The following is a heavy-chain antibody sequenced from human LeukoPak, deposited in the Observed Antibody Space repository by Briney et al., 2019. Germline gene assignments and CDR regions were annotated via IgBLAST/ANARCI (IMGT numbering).Heavy chain of an antibody. D-gene: IGHD2-21*02. CDR3: AKDSSQDGDCLDY. J-gene: IGHJ4*02. V-gene: IGHV1-2*02. CDR1: GYTFTGYY. CDR2: INPNSGGT. Sequence: GASVKVSCKASGYTFTGYYMHWVRQAPGQGLEWMGWINPNSGGTNYAQKFQGRVTMTRDTSISTAYMELSRLRSDDAAVYYCAKDSSQDGDCLDYWGQGTLVTVSS.